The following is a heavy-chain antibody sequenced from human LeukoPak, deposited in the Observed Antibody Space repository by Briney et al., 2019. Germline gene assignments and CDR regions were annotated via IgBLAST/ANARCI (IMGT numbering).Heavy chain of an antibody. CDR2: IIPIFGTA. V-gene: IGHV1-69*05. D-gene: IGHD3-10*01. CDR1: GGTFSGYA. CDR3: ARGGSPGGYYYYYMDV. J-gene: IGHJ6*03. Sequence: GASVKVSCKASGGTFSGYAISWVRQAPGQGLEWMGGIIPIFGTANYAQKFQGRVTITTDESTSTAYMELSSLRSEDTAVYYCARGGSPGGYYYYYMDVWGKGTTVTVSS.